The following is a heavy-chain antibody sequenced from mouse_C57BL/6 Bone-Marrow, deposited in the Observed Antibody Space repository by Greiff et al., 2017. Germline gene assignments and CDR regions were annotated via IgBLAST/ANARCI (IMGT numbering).Heavy chain of an antibody. Sequence: QVQLQQPGAELVMPGASVKLSCKASCYTFTSYWLHWVKQRPGHGLEWIGEIDPSDSYTNYHQKFKCKSTLTVAKSSSTPYMQLSSLTSEDSGVYYCARERGYAMDYWGQGTSVTVSS. CDR2: IDPSDSYT. V-gene: IGHV1-69*01. J-gene: IGHJ4*01. CDR1: CYTFTSYW. CDR3: ARERGYAMDY.